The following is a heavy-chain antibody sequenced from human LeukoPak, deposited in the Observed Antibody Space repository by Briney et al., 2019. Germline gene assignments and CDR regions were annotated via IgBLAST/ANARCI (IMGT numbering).Heavy chain of an antibody. V-gene: IGHV3-21*01. J-gene: IGHJ6*02. D-gene: IGHD1-26*01. Sequence: PGGSLRLSCAASGFTFSSYSMNWVRQAPGKGLEWVSSISSSSSYIYYADSVKGRFTISRDNAKNSLYLQMNSLRAEDTAVYYCARDTPYIVGATNYYYYGMDVWGQGTTVTVSS. CDR3: ARDTPYIVGATNYYYYGMDV. CDR2: ISSSSSYI. CDR1: GFTFSSYS.